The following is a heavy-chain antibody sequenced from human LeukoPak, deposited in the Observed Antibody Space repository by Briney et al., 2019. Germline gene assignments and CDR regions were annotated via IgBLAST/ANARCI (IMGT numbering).Heavy chain of an antibody. Sequence: ASVKVSCKASGGTFSSYAISWVRQAPGQGLEWMGGIIPIFGTANYAQKFQGRVTMTTDTSTSTAYMELRSLRSDDTAVYYCARLRYDGGYYFDYWGQGTLVTVSS. CDR1: GGTFSSYA. CDR3: ARLRYDGGYYFDY. V-gene: IGHV1-69*05. CDR2: IIPIFGTA. D-gene: IGHD3-22*01. J-gene: IGHJ4*02.